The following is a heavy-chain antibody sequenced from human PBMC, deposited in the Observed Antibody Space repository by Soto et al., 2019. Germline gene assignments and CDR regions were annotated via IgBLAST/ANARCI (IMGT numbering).Heavy chain of an antibody. D-gene: IGHD7-27*01. Sequence: PGGSLRLSCAASGVAFTTYAMSWVRQAPGKGLEWVSSISRTGGSTFYADSVKGRFTISRDNSKNTLYLQLNSLRAEDTAVYYCAKRPGSSNAWGQGT. J-gene: IGHJ5*02. V-gene: IGHV3-23*01. CDR1: GVAFTTYA. CDR2: ISRTGGST. CDR3: AKRPGSSNA.